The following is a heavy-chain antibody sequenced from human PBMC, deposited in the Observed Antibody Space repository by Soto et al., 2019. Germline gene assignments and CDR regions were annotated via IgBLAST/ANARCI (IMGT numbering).Heavy chain of an antibody. Sequence: SETLSLTCTVSGDSISSGDYYWSWIRQPPGKGLEWIGCIYYSGNTYYNPSLKRRFSISVDTSKNQFSLQLSSVTAADTAVYYCARDAITGYYYEKWGRGTLVTVSS. CDR2: IYYSGNT. D-gene: IGHD3-22*01. CDR1: GDSISSGDYY. CDR3: ARDAITGYYYEK. J-gene: IGHJ4*02. V-gene: IGHV4-30-4*01.